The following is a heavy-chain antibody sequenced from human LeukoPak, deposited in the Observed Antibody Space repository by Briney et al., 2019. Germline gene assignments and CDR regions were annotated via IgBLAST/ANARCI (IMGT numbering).Heavy chain of an antibody. J-gene: IGHJ4*02. Sequence: SETLSLTCAVYGGSFSGYHWSWIRQPPGKGLEWIGEINHSGSTNYNPSLKSRVTISVDTSKNQFSLKLSSVTAADTAVYYCARERVLRYFDWSHIYFDYWGQGTLVTVSS. V-gene: IGHV4-34*01. CDR1: GGSFSGYH. CDR3: ARERVLRYFDWSHIYFDY. CDR2: INHSGST. D-gene: IGHD3-9*01.